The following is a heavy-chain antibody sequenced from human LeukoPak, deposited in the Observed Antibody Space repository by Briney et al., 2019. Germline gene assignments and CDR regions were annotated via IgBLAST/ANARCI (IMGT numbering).Heavy chain of an antibody. D-gene: IGHD5-12*01. CDR1: GGSISSSSYY. CDR2: IYYSGST. V-gene: IGHV4-39*01. Sequence: PSETLSLTCTVSGGSISSSSYYWGWIRQPPGKGLEWIGSIYYSGSTYYNPSLKSRVTISVDTSKNQFSLKLSSVTAADTAVYYCARHPQGDGYNYYFDYWGQGTLVTVSS. CDR3: ARHPQGDGYNYYFDY. J-gene: IGHJ4*02.